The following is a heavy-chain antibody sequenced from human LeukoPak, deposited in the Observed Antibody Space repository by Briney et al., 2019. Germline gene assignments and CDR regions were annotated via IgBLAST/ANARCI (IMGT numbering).Heavy chain of an antibody. CDR3: ATYSTGFDI. D-gene: IGHD6-19*01. CDR1: GGSFSDYY. CDR2: INHRGST. J-gene: IGHJ3*02. V-gene: IGHV4-34*01. Sequence: SETLSLTCAVYGGSFSDYYWTWIRQPPGKGLEWIGEINHRGSTHYNPSLKSRVTISVDTSKKQFSLKLSSVTAADTAVYYCATYSTGFDIWGQGTVVTVPS.